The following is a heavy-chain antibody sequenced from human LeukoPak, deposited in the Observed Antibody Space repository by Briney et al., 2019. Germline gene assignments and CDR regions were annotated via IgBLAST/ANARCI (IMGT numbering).Heavy chain of an antibody. V-gene: IGHV3-74*01. CDR2: ISGDGSMT. D-gene: IGHD3-10*01. Sequence: GGSLRLPCAASGFTFSTHWMYWVRQAPGKELVWVSRISGDGSMTSYADSVKGRFTISRDNAEDTLFLQMTSLRVEDTALYFCASLLTPYHGSGGGGMDVWGQGTTVTVSS. J-gene: IGHJ6*02. CDR1: GFTFSTHW. CDR3: ASLLTPYHGSGGGGMDV.